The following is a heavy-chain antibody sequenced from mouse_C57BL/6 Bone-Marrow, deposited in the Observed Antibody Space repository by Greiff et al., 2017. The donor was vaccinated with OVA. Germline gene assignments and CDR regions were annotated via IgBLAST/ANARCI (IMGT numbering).Heavy chain of an antibody. J-gene: IGHJ4*01. D-gene: IGHD2-3*01. Sequence: QVQLQQPGAELVKPGASVKLSCKASGYTFTSYWMHWVKQRPGQGLEWIGMIHPNSGSTNYNEKFKSKATLTVDKSSSTAYMQLSSLTSEDSAVYYGARYGYYFYYAMDYWGQGTSVTVSS. CDR1: GYTFTSYW. CDR3: ARYGYYFYYAMDY. V-gene: IGHV1-64*01. CDR2: IHPNSGST.